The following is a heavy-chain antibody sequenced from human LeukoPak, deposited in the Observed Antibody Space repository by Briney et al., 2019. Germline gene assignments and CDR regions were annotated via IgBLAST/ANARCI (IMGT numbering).Heavy chain of an antibody. CDR1: GFTFSRYD. CDR2: IGTAGDT. D-gene: IGHD6-19*01. V-gene: IGHV3-13*01. Sequence: GGSLRLSCAACGFTFSRYDMHWVRQVTGKGLEWVSGIGTAGDTYYPGSVKGRCTISRENAKDSLYLQMNSIRAGDTAAYYCARDRTAYTSDTGTYHYGLDVWGQGTTVTVSS. CDR3: ARDRTAYTSDTGTYHYGLDV. J-gene: IGHJ6*02.